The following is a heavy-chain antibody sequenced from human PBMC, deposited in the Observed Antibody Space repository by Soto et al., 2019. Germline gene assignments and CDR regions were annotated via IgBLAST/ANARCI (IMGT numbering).Heavy chain of an antibody. Sequence: PGGSLRLSCAVSDFTLSNARMNWVRQAPGKGLEWVGRIKSKVDGGTTDYAAPVKGRFTISRDDSKNMLFLQMNSLKSEDTAVYYCSTGGYPSGLDYWGQGTLVTVSS. CDR3: STGGYPSGLDY. V-gene: IGHV3-15*07. D-gene: IGHD3-10*01. CDR1: DFTLSNAR. CDR2: IKSKVDGGTT. J-gene: IGHJ4*02.